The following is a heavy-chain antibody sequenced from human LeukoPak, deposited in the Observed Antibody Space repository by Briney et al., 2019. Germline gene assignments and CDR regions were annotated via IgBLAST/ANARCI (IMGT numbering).Heavy chain of an antibody. Sequence: SQTLSLTCTVSGDSITSSGYFWTWIRQHPGKGLEWIGYIYYTGSAYYNPSLKSRVSISVDTSKNQFSLKLSSVAAADTAVYYCARGSEVFDYWGQGTLVTVSS. CDR3: ARGSEVFDY. V-gene: IGHV4-31*03. CDR1: GDSITSSGYF. J-gene: IGHJ4*02. CDR2: IYYTGSA. D-gene: IGHD2-15*01.